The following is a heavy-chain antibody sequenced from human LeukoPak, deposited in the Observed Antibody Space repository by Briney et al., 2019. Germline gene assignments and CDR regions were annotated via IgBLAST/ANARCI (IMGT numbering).Heavy chain of an antibody. CDR1: GGSISSGGYY. CDR3: ARALAAAGNWFDP. V-gene: IGHV4-61*08. Sequence: PSQTLSLTCTVSGGSISSGGYYWSWIRQHPGKGLEWIGYIYYSGSTNYNPSLKSRVAISVDTSKNQFSLKLSSVTAADTAVYYCARALAAAGNWFDPWGQGTLVTVSS. J-gene: IGHJ5*02. D-gene: IGHD6-13*01. CDR2: IYYSGST.